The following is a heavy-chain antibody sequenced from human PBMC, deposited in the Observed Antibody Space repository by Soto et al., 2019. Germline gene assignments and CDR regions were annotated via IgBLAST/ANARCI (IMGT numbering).Heavy chain of an antibody. CDR3: AREVNGGYSGYPDTYYYYGMDV. D-gene: IGHD5-12*01. V-gene: IGHV3-66*01. Sequence: GGSLRLSCAASGFTVSSNYMSWVRQAPGKGLEWVSVIYSGGSTYYADSVKGRFTISRDNSKNTLYLQMNSLRAEDTAVYYCAREVNGGYSGYPDTYYYYGMDVWGQGTTVTVSS. CDR2: IYSGGST. J-gene: IGHJ6*02. CDR1: GFTVSSNY.